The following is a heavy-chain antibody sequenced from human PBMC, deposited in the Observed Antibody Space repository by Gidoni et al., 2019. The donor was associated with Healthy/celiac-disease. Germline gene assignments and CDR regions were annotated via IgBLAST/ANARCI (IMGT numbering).Heavy chain of an antibody. CDR2: ISYDGMNK. V-gene: IGHV3-30*04. D-gene: IGHD3-16*01. Sequence: QVQLPESGGGVVQPVTALRLSCAAPGFTFSSYAMHWVRQAPGKGLEWVAVISYDGMNKYYADSVKCRFTISRDNSKNTLYLQMNSLRAEDTAVYYCARESRGERYEKENPPDYWGQGTLVTVSS. J-gene: IGHJ4*02. CDR1: GFTFSSYA. CDR3: ARESRGERYEKENPPDY.